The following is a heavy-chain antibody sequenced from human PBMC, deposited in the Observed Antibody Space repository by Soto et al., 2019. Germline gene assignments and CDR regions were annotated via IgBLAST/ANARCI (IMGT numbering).Heavy chain of an antibody. CDR3: AKALTVFGVGVNDY. J-gene: IGHJ4*02. D-gene: IGHD3-10*01. CDR2: ISYDGSNK. V-gene: IGHV3-30*18. CDR1: GFTFSSYG. Sequence: GGSLRLSCAASGFTFSSYGMHWVRQAPGKGLEWVAVISYDGSNKYYADSVKGRFTISRDNSKNTLYLQMNSLRAEDTAVYYCAKALTVFGVGVNDYWGQGTLVTVSS.